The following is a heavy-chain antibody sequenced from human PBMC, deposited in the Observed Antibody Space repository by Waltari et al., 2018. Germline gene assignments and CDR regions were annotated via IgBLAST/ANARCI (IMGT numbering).Heavy chain of an antibody. J-gene: IGHJ6*02. D-gene: IGHD3-10*01. CDR3: AAAGPGKGYYGMDV. CDR2: IVVGSGNT. CDR1: GFTFTSSA. V-gene: IGHV1-58*01. Sequence: QMQLVQSGPEVKKPGTSVKVSCKASGFTFTSSAVRGVRQARGQRLEWIGWIVVGSGNTNYAQKFQERVTITRDMSTSTAYMELSSLRSEDTAVYYCAAAGPGKGYYGMDVWGQGTTVTVSS.